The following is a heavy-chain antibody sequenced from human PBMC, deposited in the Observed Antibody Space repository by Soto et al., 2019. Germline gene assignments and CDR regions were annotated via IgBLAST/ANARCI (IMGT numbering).Heavy chain of an antibody. J-gene: IGHJ4*02. V-gene: IGHV3-43*01. CDR1: GFTFGDYT. CDR2: ISWDGGST. D-gene: IGHD1-26*01. CDR3: AKDNSGSGVFEY. Sequence: GGSLRLSCAASGFTFGDYTMHWVRQAPGKGLEWVSLISWDGGSTYYADSVKGRFTISRDNSKNSLYLQMNSLRTEDTALYYCAKDNSGSGVFEYWGQGTLVTVSS.